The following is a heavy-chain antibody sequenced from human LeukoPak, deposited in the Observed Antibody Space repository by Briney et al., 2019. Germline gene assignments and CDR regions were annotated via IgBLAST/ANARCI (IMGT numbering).Heavy chain of an antibody. J-gene: IGHJ4*02. Sequence: PSQTLSLTCTVSGGSISSGSYYWSWIRQPAGKGLEWIGRIYTSGSTNYNPSLKSRVTISVDTSKNQFSLKLSSVTAADTAVYYCARVLWSGYCDYWGQGTLVTVS. CDR3: ARVLWSGYCDY. CDR1: GGSISSGSYY. D-gene: IGHD3-3*01. CDR2: IYTSGST. V-gene: IGHV4-61*02.